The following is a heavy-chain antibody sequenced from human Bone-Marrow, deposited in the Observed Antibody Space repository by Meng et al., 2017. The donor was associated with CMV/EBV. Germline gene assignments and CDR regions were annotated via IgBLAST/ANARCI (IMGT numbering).Heavy chain of an antibody. CDR3: TRLHKFDP. CDR1: GFTFSGSA. V-gene: IGHV3-73*01. Sequence: GGSLRLSCAASGFTFSGSAMHWVRQASGKGLEWVGRIRSKANSYATAYAASVKGRFTISRDDSKNTAYLKMNSLKTEDTAVYYCTRLHKFDPWGQGTLVTVSS. J-gene: IGHJ5*02. CDR2: IRSKANSYAT.